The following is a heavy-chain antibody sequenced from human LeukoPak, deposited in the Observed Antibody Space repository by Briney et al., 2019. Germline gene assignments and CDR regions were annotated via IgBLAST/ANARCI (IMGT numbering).Heavy chain of an antibody. CDR1: GFTVTTNY. Sequence: GGSLRLSCAAAGFTVTTNYMTWVRQAPGKGLEGVSIIYSDGRTKYADSVKGRFTISKDNSNNTLHLQMNSLRGEDTAVYYCANQNRYYGMDVWGQGTTVTVSS. CDR2: IYSDGRT. V-gene: IGHV3-66*01. J-gene: IGHJ6*01. D-gene: IGHD3-16*02. CDR3: ANQNRYYGMDV.